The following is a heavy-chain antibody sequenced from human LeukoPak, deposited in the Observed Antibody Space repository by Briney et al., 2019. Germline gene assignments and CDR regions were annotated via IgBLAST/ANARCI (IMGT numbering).Heavy chain of an antibody. Sequence: GRSVRLSCADSGFTFSSYAMHWVRQAPGKGLEWVAVISYDGSNKYYADSVKGRFTISRDNSKNTLYLQMNSLRAEDTAVYYCARSGTGEGSNYYYYGMDVWGKGTTVTVSS. CDR3: ARSGTGEGSNYYYYGMDV. V-gene: IGHV3-30*04. J-gene: IGHJ6*04. D-gene: IGHD7-27*01. CDR2: ISYDGSNK. CDR1: GFTFSSYA.